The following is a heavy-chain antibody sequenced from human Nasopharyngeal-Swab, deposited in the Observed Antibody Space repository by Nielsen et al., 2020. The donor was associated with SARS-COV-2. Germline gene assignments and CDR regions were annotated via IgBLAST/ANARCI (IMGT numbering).Heavy chain of an antibody. D-gene: IGHD3-22*01. CDR1: GFTFRSYG. CDR2: ISYDGSNK. J-gene: IGHJ6*03. V-gene: IGHV3-30*18. Sequence: LSLTCAASGFTFRSYGIHWVRLAPGKGLEWVALISYDGSNKYYADSVKGRFTISRDNSKNTLYLQMNSLRAEDTAVYHCAKEVVPRNYYYNYSMDVWGIGTTVTVSS. CDR3: AKEVVPRNYYYNYSMDV.